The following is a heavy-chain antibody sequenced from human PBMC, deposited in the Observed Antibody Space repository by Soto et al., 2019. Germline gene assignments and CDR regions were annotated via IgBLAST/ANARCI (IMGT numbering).Heavy chain of an antibody. Sequence: SETLSLTCTVSGGSVSSGSYYWSWIRQPPGKGLEWIGYIYYSGSTNYNPSLESRVTISVDTSKNQFSLKLSSVTAADTAVYYCARDWNYDSSGYYYYYYGMDVWGQGTTVTVSS. CDR1: GGSVSSGSYY. J-gene: IGHJ6*02. CDR2: IYYSGST. V-gene: IGHV4-61*01. CDR3: ARDWNYDSSGYYYYYYGMDV. D-gene: IGHD3-22*01.